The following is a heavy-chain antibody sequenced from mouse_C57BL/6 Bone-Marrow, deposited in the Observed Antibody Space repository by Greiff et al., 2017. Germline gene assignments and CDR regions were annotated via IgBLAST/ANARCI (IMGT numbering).Heavy chain of an antibody. CDR2: IYPRSGNT. D-gene: IGHD2-3*01. V-gene: IGHV1-81*01. CDR1: GYTFTSYG. J-gene: IGHJ3*01. Sequence: QVQLQQSGAELARPGASVKLSCKASGYTFTSYGISWVKQRTGPGLEWIGEIYPRSGNTYYNEKVKGKATLTADKSSSTAYMELRSLTSEDSAVYFCARSGMIEGAWFAYWGQGTLVTVSA. CDR3: ARSGMIEGAWFAY.